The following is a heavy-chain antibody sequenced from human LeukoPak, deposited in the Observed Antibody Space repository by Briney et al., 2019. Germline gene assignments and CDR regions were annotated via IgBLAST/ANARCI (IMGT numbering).Heavy chain of an antibody. Sequence: PGGSLRLSCAASGFTFSSYGMSWVRQAPGKRLEWVSAISGSGGSTYYADSVKGRFTISRDNSKNTLYLQMNSLRAEDTAVYYCAKVTGVVVTNYFDYWGQGTLVTVSS. CDR1: GFTFSSYG. CDR3: AKVTGVVVTNYFDY. V-gene: IGHV3-23*01. D-gene: IGHD2-21*02. CDR2: ISGSGGST. J-gene: IGHJ4*02.